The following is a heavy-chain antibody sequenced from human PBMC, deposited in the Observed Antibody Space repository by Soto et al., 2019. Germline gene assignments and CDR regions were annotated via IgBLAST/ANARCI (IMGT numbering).Heavy chain of an antibody. J-gene: IGHJ6*02. CDR2: INHSGST. CDR3: ARSLPLFGTITDYYSGMDV. Sequence: SETLSLTCAVYGGSFSGYYWSWIRQPPGKGLEWIGEINHSGSTNYNPSLKSRVTISVDTSKNQFSLKLSSVTAADTAVYYCARSLPLFGTITDYYSGMDVWGQGTTVTVSS. D-gene: IGHD3-16*01. CDR1: GGSFSGYY. V-gene: IGHV4-34*01.